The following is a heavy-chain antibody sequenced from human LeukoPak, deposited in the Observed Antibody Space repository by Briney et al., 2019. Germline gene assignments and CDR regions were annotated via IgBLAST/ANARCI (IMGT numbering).Heavy chain of an antibody. CDR3: ARGAARPPPYFDS. J-gene: IGHJ4*02. CDR2: IYSGSST. V-gene: IGHV3-53*01. D-gene: IGHD6-6*01. Sequence: HPGGSLRLSCAASGFTVSSNYMSWVRQAPGKGLEWVSVIYSGSSTYYADSVKGRFTVFRDNSKNTLYLQMNSLRAEDTAVYYCARGAARPPPYFDSWGQGTLVTVSS. CDR1: GFTVSSNY.